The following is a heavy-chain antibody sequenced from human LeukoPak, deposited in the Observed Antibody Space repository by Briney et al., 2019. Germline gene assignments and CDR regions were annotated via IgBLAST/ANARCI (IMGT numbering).Heavy chain of an antibody. V-gene: IGHV1-2*02. CDR3: TRDSYHYENIAETNNAFDI. D-gene: IGHD3-22*01. Sequence: GASVKVSCKASGYTFTGYHMHWVRQAPGQGLEWMGWINPNSGDTKYVQKFHGRVTMTRDTSISTAYMELSRLRSDDTAVYYCTRDSYHYENIAETNNAFDIWGQGTMVTVSS. CDR1: GYTFTGYH. CDR2: INPNSGDT. J-gene: IGHJ3*02.